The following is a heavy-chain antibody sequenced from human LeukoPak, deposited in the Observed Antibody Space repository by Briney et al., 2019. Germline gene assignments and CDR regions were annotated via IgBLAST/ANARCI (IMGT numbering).Heavy chain of an antibody. CDR3: ARDSGYDSSGYFDY. J-gene: IGHJ4*02. Sequence: PSETLSLTCTVSGGSISSYYWSWIRQPPGKGLEGIGYIYYSGSTNYNPSLKSRVTISVDTSKTQFSLKLSSVTAADTAVYYCARDSGYDSSGYFDYWGQGTLVTVSS. V-gene: IGHV4-59*01. CDR2: IYYSGST. CDR1: GGSISSYY. D-gene: IGHD3-22*01.